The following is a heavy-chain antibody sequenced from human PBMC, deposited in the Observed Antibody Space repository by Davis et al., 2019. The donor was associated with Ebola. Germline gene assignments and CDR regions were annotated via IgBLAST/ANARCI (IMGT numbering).Heavy chain of an antibody. Sequence: AASVKVSCKVSGYSLTELSMHWVRQAPGQGLEWMGYFDPEDGEALYAQKFQGRVTITRDTSASTAYMELSSLRSEDTSVYYCARDRGGDYSFDYWGQGTLVTVSS. J-gene: IGHJ4*02. CDR2: FDPEDGEA. V-gene: IGHV1-24*01. CDR3: ARDRGGDYSFDY. CDR1: GYSLTELS. D-gene: IGHD3-10*01.